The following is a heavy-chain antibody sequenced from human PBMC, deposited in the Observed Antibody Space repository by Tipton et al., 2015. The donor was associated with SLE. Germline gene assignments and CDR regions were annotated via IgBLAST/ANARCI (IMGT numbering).Heavy chain of an antibody. Sequence: TLSLTCAVYGGSCSGYYWSWIRQPPGKGLEWIGEINHSGSTNYNPSLKSRVTISVDTSKNQFSLKLSSVTAADTAVYYCARVRPPLSIFGVVKGTDYYYMDVWGKGTTVPVSS. CDR2: INHSGST. CDR3: ARVRPPLSIFGVVKGTDYYYMDV. V-gene: IGHV4-34*01. J-gene: IGHJ6*03. D-gene: IGHD3-3*01. CDR1: GGSCSGYY.